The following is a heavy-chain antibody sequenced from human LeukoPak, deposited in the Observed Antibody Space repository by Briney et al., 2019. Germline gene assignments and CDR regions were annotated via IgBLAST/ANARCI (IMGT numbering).Heavy chain of an antibody. D-gene: IGHD1-26*01. Sequence: SETLSLTCTVSGGSISSGSYYWSWLRQPAGTGLEWIGRIYTSGSTNYNPSLKSRVTISVDTSKNQFSLKLSSVTAADTAVYYCASGIVSGSFDYWGQGTLVTVSS. CDR2: IYTSGST. CDR1: GGSISSGSYY. J-gene: IGHJ4*02. V-gene: IGHV4-61*02. CDR3: ASGIVSGSFDY.